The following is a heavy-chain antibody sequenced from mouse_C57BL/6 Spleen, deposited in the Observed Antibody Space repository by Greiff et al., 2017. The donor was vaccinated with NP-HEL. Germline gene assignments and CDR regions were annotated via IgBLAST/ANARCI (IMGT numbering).Heavy chain of an antibody. D-gene: IGHD1-1*01. CDR3: TTTTVVATPFAY. CDR1: GFNIKDDY. V-gene: IGHV14-4*01. CDR2: IDPENGDT. Sequence: VQLKQSGAELVRPGASVKLSCTASGFNIKDDYMHWVKQRPEQGLEWIGWIDPENGDTEYASKFQGKATITADTSSNTAYLQLSSLTSEDTAVYYCTTTTVVATPFAYWGQGTLVTVSA. J-gene: IGHJ3*01.